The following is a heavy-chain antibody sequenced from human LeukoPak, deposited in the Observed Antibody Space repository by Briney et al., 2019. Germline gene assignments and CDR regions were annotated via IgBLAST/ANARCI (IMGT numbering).Heavy chain of an antibody. Sequence: SGGSLRLSCAASGFTFSTYGTHWVRQAPGKGLEWVAFIRYDGSNKYYADSVKGRFTISRDNSKNTLYLQMNSLRAEDTAVYYCAKDAGVWLDYWGQGTLVTVSS. D-gene: IGHD6-19*01. J-gene: IGHJ4*02. CDR2: IRYDGSNK. CDR3: AKDAGVWLDY. CDR1: GFTFSTYG. V-gene: IGHV3-30*02.